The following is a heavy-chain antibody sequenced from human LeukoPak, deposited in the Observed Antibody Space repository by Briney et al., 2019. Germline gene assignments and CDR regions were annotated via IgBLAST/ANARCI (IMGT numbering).Heavy chain of an antibody. V-gene: IGHV3-9*01. CDR1: GFTFDDYA. J-gene: IGHJ4*02. Sequence: GGSLRLSCAASGFTFDDYAMHWVRQAPGKGLEWVSGISWNSGSIGYADSVKGRFTISRDNAKNSLYLQMNSLRAEDTALYYCAKGDDRYYDYVWGSYRYPNTYLDYWGQGTLVTVSS. D-gene: IGHD3-16*02. CDR2: ISWNSGSI. CDR3: AKGDDRYYDYVWGSYRYPNTYLDY.